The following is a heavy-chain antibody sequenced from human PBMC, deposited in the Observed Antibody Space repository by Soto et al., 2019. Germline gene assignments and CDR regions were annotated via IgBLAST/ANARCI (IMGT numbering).Heavy chain of an antibody. V-gene: IGHV4-59*01. CDR2: IYYSGST. D-gene: IGHD3-3*01. J-gene: IGHJ2*01. Sequence: SETLSLTCTVSGGSISSYYWSWIRQPPWKGLEWIGYIYYSGSTNYNPSLKSRVTISVDTSKNQFSLKLSSVTAADTAAYYCARGWDFWSGYYTDYWYFDLWGRGTLVTVS. CDR1: GGSISSYY. CDR3: ARGWDFWSGYYTDYWYFDL.